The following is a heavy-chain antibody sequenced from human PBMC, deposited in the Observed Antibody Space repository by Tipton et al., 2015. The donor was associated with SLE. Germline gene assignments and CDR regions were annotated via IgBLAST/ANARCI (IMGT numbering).Heavy chain of an antibody. D-gene: IGHD2-2*01. Sequence: TLSLTCTVSGDSISNYYWSWIRQVPGKGLEWIGYVYYSGSTNYNPSLKSRVIISVDTSQNQFSLNLTSVTAADTAVYYCARSLKIVVLPDWFDPWGQGTLVTVSS. CDR2: VYYSGST. J-gene: IGHJ5*02. CDR3: ARSLKIVVLPDWFDP. CDR1: GDSISNYY. V-gene: IGHV4-59*01.